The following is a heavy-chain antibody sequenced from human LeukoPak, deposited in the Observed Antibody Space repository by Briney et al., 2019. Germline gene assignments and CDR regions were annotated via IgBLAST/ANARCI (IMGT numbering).Heavy chain of an antibody. CDR2: IRYDGSNK. V-gene: IGHV3-30*02. Sequence: PGGSLRLSCAASGFTFSSYGMHWVRQAPGKGLEWVAFIRYDGSNKYYADSVKGRFTISRDNSKNTLYLQMNSLRAEDTAVYYCAREVGLGGFGELFNWFDPWGQGTLVTVSS. J-gene: IGHJ5*02. D-gene: IGHD3-10*01. CDR3: AREVGLGGFGELFNWFDP. CDR1: GFTFSSYG.